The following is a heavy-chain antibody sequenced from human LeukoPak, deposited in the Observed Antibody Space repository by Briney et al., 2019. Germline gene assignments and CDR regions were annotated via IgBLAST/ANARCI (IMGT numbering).Heavy chain of an antibody. CDR3: ARYYYDSSGYYYFDY. CDR2: SSGSGSTI. D-gene: IGHD3-22*01. CDR1: GFNFRDYY. V-gene: IGHV3-11*01. J-gene: IGHJ4*02. Sequence: GGSLRLSCAASGFNFRDYYMSWIRQAPGKGLEWVSYSSGSGSTIYYADSVKGRFTISRDNAKNSLSLQMNSLRAEDTAVYFCARYYYDSSGYYYFDYWGQGTLVTVSS.